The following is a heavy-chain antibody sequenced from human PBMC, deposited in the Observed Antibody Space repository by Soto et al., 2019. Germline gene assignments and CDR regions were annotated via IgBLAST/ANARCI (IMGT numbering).Heavy chain of an antibody. CDR1: VFIFSNYA. CDR3: VKSLYVNYYLDH. D-gene: IGHD3-16*01. V-gene: IGHV3-64D*08. Sequence: PGGSLRLSCSASVFIFSNYAMHWVRQSPGKGLEYVSGINNTGDSTHYADSVKGSFTISRDNSKSTLYLQMSTLRTEDTAVYYCVKSLYVNYYLDHWGQGTLVTVSS. CDR2: INNTGDST. J-gene: IGHJ4*02.